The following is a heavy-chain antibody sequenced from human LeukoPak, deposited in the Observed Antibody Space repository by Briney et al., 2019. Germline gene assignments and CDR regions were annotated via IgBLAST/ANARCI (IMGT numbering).Heavy chain of an antibody. V-gene: IGHV3-7*01. CDR1: GFSFTNVW. CDR3: ARDALDDSSGYYYYYYGMDV. Sequence: GGSLRLSCAVSGFSFTNVWMNWVRQAPGKGLEWVANIKQDGSEKYYVDSVKGRFTISRDNAKNSLYLQMNSLRAEDTAVYYCARDALDDSSGYYYYYYGMDVWGQGTTVTVSS. J-gene: IGHJ6*02. D-gene: IGHD3-22*01. CDR2: IKQDGSEK.